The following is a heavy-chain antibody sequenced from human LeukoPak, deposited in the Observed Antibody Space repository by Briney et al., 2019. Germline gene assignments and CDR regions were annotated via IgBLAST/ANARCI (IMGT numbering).Heavy chain of an antibody. CDR2: ISYDGSNK. CDR1: GFTFSSYA. D-gene: IGHD2-15*01. Sequence: GGSLRLSCAASGFTFSSYAMHWVRQAPGKGLEWVAVISYDGSNKYYADSVKGRFTISRDNSKNTLYLQMNSLRAEDTAVYYCARGRSSGAHPPYYHYMDVWGKGTTVTVSS. J-gene: IGHJ6*03. CDR3: ARGRSSGAHPPYYHYMDV. V-gene: IGHV3-30*01.